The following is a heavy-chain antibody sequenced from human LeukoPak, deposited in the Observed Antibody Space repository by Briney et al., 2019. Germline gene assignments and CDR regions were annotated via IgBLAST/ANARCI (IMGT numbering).Heavy chain of an antibody. CDR2: IYYIGNT. CDR3: ARHRDYYDT. Sequence: PSETLSLTCTVSGGSISIGSYYWGWIRQPPGKGLEWIGSIYYIGNTYNNPSLKSRVTISVDTSKNQFSLKLSSMTAADTAVYFCARHRDYYDTWGHGTLVTVSS. V-gene: IGHV4-39*01. CDR1: GGSISIGSYY. J-gene: IGHJ4*01. D-gene: IGHD3-22*01.